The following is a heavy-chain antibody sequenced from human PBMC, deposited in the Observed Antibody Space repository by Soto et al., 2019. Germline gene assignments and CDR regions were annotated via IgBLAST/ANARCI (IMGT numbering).Heavy chain of an antibody. D-gene: IGHD3-10*01. CDR3: ASLYGSGSYFGYYYGMDV. CDR1: GFTFSDYY. J-gene: IGHJ6*02. Sequence: QVQLVESGGGLVKPGGSLRLSFAASGFTFSDYYMSWIRQAPGKGLEWVTYISSSGRTIYYADSVKGRFTISRDNAKTSLYLQMNSLRAEGTALYYCASLYGSGSYFGYYYGMDVWGQGTTVTVSS. CDR2: ISSSGRTI. V-gene: IGHV3-11*01.